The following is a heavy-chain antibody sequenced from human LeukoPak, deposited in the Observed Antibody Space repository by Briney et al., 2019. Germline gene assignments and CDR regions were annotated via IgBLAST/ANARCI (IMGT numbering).Heavy chain of an antibody. D-gene: IGHD2-21*02. V-gene: IGHV5-51*01. CDR3: ATRQRGGDSDLADWYFDL. Sequence: GESLKISCKGSGYSFTDYWIGWVRQMPGIGLEWMGIIYLIDSDTRYSPSFQGQVTISADRSISTAYLQWSSLRTSDTAIYYCATRQRGGDSDLADWYFDLWGRGTLVTVSS. CDR2: IYLIDSDT. J-gene: IGHJ2*01. CDR1: GYSFTDYW.